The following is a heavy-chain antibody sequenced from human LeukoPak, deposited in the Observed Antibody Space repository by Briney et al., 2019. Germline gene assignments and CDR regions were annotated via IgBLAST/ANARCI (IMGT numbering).Heavy chain of an antibody. CDR1: GFTFSSYA. CDR3: ARPYSSSWYEFDY. CDR2: ISGSGGST. J-gene: IGHJ4*02. Sequence: GGSLRLSCAASGFTFSSYAMSWVRQAPGKGLEWVSLISGSGGSTDYADSVKGRFTISRDNSKSTLYLQMNSLRAEDTAVYYCARPYSSSWYEFDYWGQGTLVTVSS. V-gene: IGHV3-23*01. D-gene: IGHD6-13*01.